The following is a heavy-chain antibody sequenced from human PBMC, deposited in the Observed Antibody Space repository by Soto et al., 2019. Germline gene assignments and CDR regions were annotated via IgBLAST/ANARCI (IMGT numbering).Heavy chain of an antibody. Sequence: GASVKVSCKASGYTFTGYYMHWVRQAPGQGLEWMGWINPNSGGTNYAQKFQGRVTMTRDTSISTAYMELSRLRSDDTAVYYCARQDFGVVIITVYYYGMDVWGQGTTVTVSS. V-gene: IGHV1-2*02. CDR2: INPNSGGT. CDR3: ARQDFGVVIITVYYYGMDV. D-gene: IGHD3-3*01. CDR1: GYTFTGYY. J-gene: IGHJ6*02.